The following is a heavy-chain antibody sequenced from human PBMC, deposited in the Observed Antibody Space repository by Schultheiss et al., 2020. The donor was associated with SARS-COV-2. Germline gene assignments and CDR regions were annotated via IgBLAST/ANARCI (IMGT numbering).Heavy chain of an antibody. J-gene: IGHJ6*02. D-gene: IGHD4-11*01. CDR1: GGTFSSYA. Sequence: SVKVSCKASGGTFSSYAISWVRQAPGQGLEWMGGIIPIFGTANYAQKFQGWVTMTRDTSISTAYMELSRLRSDDTAVYYCAREGPGGSTVVSYYYGMDVWGQGTTVTVSS. CDR2: IIPIFGTA. V-gene: IGHV1-69*05. CDR3: AREGPGGSTVVSYYYGMDV.